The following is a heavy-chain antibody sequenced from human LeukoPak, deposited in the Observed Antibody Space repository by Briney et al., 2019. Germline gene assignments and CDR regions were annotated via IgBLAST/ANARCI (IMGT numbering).Heavy chain of an antibody. D-gene: IGHD6-13*01. CDR1: GGSISSGGYY. V-gene: IGHV4-31*03. CDR2: IYYSGST. Sequence: SETLSLTCTVSGGSISSGGYYWSWIRQHPGKGLEWIGYIYYSGSTYYNPSLKSRVTISVGTSKNQFSLKLSSVTAADTAVYYCARDYTIHSSSWYHWFDPWGQGTLVTVSS. CDR3: ARDYTIHSSSWYHWFDP. J-gene: IGHJ5*02.